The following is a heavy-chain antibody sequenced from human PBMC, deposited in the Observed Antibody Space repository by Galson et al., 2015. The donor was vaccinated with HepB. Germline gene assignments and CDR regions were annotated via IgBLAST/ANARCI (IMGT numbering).Heavy chain of an antibody. CDR1: GDSVSSNSVA. CDR2: TYYRSKWYN. J-gene: IGHJ3*02. V-gene: IGHV6-1*01. Sequence: CAISGDSVSSNSVAWNWIRQSPSRGLEWLGRTYYRSKWYNDYAVSVKSRITLNSDTSKNQLSLQLNSVTPEDTAVYYCTRGGHGSGWDGAFDIWGQGTTVTVSS. D-gene: IGHD6-19*01. CDR3: TRGGHGSGWDGAFDI.